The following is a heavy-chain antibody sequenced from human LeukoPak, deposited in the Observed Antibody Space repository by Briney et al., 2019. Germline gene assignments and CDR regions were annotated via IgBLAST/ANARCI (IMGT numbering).Heavy chain of an antibody. CDR2: IKQDGSDR. CDR1: GFTFRNYW. D-gene: IGHD3-22*01. J-gene: IGHJ4*02. CDR3: ARDKGDYDTSGSLFVF. V-gene: IGHV3-7*03. Sequence: GGSLRLSCAASGFTFRNYWMSWVRQVPGTGLEWVANIKQDGSDRNYVTSVRGRFTISRDNAESSLYLQMNSLRAEDTAVYYCARDKGDYDTSGSLFVFGGQGTLVTVSS.